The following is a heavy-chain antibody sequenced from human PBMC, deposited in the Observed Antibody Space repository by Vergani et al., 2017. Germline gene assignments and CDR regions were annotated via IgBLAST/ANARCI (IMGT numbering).Heavy chain of an antibody. J-gene: IGHJ6*02. CDR1: GYTFTSYD. Sequence: SCAEVTPPGASVKVSCKASGYTFTSYDINWVRQATGQGLEWMGWMNPNSGNTGYAQKFQGRVTITRNTSISTAYMELSSLRSEDTAVYYCARGRSSSWYTYGMDVWGQGTTVTVSS. V-gene: IGHV1-8*03. CDR3: ARGRSSSWYTYGMDV. CDR2: MNPNSGNT. D-gene: IGHD6-13*01.